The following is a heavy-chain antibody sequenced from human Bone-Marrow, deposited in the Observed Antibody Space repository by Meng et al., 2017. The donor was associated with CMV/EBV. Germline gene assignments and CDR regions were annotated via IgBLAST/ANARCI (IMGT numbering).Heavy chain of an antibody. CDR3: ARDLSIWADGYGMDV. CDR1: GSTFSRYS. J-gene: IGHJ6*02. V-gene: IGHV3-21*01. D-gene: IGHD5-24*01. Sequence: GQSLRLSCAASGSTFSRYSMNWDRHAPGKELEWVSSISISSSYIYYGDSVKGRFTISRDNAKNSLYLQMNSLRAEDTAVYYCARDLSIWADGYGMDVWGQGTTVTVSS. CDR2: ISISSSYI.